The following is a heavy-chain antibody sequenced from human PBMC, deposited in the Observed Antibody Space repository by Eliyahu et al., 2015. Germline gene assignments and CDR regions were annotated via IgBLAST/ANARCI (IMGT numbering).Heavy chain of an antibody. D-gene: IGHD6-19*01. Sequence: QVQLEESGPRLVKPSETLSLTCSVSGGSMTSDYWSWIRQPPGKGLEWIGYIFGSGSTKYLPSLKSRVSISIDTSKKQFSLKLSSVTAADTAVYYCARVSWYSSGWWRLDSWGQGTLVTVSS. J-gene: IGHJ4*02. V-gene: IGHV4-59*01. CDR1: GGSMTSDY. CDR3: ARVSWYSSGWWRLDS. CDR2: IFGSGST.